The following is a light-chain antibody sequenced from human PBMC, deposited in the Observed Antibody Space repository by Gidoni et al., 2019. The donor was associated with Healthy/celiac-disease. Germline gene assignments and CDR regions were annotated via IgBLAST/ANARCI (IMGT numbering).Light chain of an antibody. CDR3: QQYNNWPPGVYT. J-gene: IGKJ2*01. CDR2: GAS. Sequence: EIGMTQSPATLSVSPGERATLSCRASQSVSSNLAWYQQKPGQAHRLLIYGASTRATGIPARFSGSGSGTEFTLTISSLQSADFAVYYCQQYNNWPPGVYTSGQGTKLEIK. V-gene: IGKV3-15*01. CDR1: QSVSSN.